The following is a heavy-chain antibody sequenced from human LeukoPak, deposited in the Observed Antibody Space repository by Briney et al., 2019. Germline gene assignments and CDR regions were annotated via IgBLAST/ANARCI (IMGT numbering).Heavy chain of an antibody. V-gene: IGHV3-48*03. Sequence: AGGSLRLSCAASGFTFSSYEMNWVRQAPGKGLEWVSYISSSGSTIYYADSVKGRFTISRDNAKNSLYLQMNSLRAEDTAVYCCARAGVIAAATLDYWGQGTLVTVSS. CDR2: ISSSGSTI. CDR3: ARAGVIAAATLDY. CDR1: GFTFSSYE. J-gene: IGHJ4*02. D-gene: IGHD6-13*01.